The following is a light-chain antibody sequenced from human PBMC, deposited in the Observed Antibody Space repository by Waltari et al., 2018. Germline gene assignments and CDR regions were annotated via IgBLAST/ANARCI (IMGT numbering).Light chain of an antibody. Sequence: DIVLTQTPLSSPVTLGQPASISCRSSQSLVHSDGNTYLSWLQQRPGQPPRLLIYKISNRFSGVPDRFSGSGAGTDFTLTISSLQTEDVATYFCQQYFRGPISFGPGTKLEMK. J-gene: IGKJ3*01. CDR3: QQYFRGPIS. V-gene: IGKV2-24*01. CDR1: QSLVHSDGNTY. CDR2: KIS.